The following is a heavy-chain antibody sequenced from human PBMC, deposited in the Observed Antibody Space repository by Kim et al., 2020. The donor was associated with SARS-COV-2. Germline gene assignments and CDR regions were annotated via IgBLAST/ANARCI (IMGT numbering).Heavy chain of an antibody. D-gene: IGHD2-21*01. V-gene: IGHV3-23*01. Sequence: GGSLRLSCAASGFTFSSSAMSWVRQAPGKGLEWVSTIGSSGGNKYYADSVKGRFTISRDNSKNTLWLQMNSLRAEDTAIYYCAKGPALWRGGSYYFQDWGQGTLVTVSS. CDR2: IGSSGGNK. CDR3: AKGPALWRGGSYYFQD. CDR1: GFTFSSSA. J-gene: IGHJ4*02.